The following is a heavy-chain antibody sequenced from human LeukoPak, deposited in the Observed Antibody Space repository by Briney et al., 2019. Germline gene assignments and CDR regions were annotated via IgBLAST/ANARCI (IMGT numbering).Heavy chain of an antibody. CDR1: GGTISSYY. Sequence: SETLSLTCTVSGGTISSYYLNWIRQPPGKGLEWIGYVHYSGSTKYNPSLKSRVTISVDTSKHKFSLKLSSVTAADTAVYYCARWYSSGWAFDYWGQGTLVTVSS. V-gene: IGHV4-59*08. J-gene: IGHJ4*02. D-gene: IGHD6-19*01. CDR3: ARWYSSGWAFDY. CDR2: VHYSGST.